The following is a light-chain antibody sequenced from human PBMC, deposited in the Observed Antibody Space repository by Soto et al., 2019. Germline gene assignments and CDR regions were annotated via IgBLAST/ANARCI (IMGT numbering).Light chain of an antibody. CDR2: GAS. J-gene: IGKJ1*01. V-gene: IGKV3-20*01. Sequence: ETVLTQSPGTLSLTPGERVTLACRASQSVRSSYLAWYQQKPGQAPRLLIYGASGSATGIPDRFSGSGSGTDFTLTISSLEPEDFAVYYCQQYGNPPQTFGQGTKVEIK. CDR3: QQYGNPPQT. CDR1: QSVRSSY.